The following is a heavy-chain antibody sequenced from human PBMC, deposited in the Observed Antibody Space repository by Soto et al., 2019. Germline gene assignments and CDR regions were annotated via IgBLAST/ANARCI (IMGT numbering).Heavy chain of an antibody. J-gene: IGHJ4*02. Sequence: QITLKESGPTLVKPTQTLTLTCTFSGFSLSSTRMAVAWIRQPPGKALEWLALIYWDDDKRYSPFLKSRLTLTKDTSKNQVVLIMSNMDPVDAARYYCAHIVVGGLVYYFDYWGQGTLVTVSS. D-gene: IGHD6-19*01. CDR2: IYWDDDK. CDR1: GFSLSSTRMA. CDR3: AHIVVGGLVYYFDY. V-gene: IGHV2-5*02.